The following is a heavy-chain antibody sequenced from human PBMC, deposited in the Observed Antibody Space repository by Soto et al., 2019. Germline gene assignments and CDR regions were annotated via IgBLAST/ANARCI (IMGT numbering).Heavy chain of an antibody. D-gene: IGHD6-13*01. CDR1: GFKFDEFA. J-gene: IGHJ4*02. V-gene: IGHV3-9*01. CDR2: LSWNGLIT. CDR3: AGDITRGGGSPWYLGYDY. Sequence: TGGSLRLSCVASGFKFDEFALHWVRQVPGKGLEWVSGLSWNGLITGYAESMKGRVSISRDSAKNTLFLEMSSLRPEDTALYFCAGDITRGGGSPWYLGYDYWGRGTLVTVSS.